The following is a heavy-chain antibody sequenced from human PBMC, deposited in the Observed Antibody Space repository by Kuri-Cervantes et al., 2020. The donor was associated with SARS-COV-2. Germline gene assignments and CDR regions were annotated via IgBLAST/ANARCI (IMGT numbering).Heavy chain of an antibody. J-gene: IGHJ4*02. D-gene: IGHD3-16*02. Sequence: GGSLRLSCAASGFTFSSYEMNWVRQAPGKGLEWVSYISSSGSTIYYADSVKGRFTISRDNAKNSLYLQMNSLRAEDTAVYYCARVRLGELSPWFWGQGTLVTVSS. V-gene: IGHV3-48*03. CDR3: ARVRLGELSPWF. CDR2: ISSSGSTI. CDR1: GFTFSSYE.